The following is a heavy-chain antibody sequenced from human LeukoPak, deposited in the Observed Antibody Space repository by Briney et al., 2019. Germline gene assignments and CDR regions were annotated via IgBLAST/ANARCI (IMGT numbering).Heavy chain of an antibody. Sequence: SETLSLTCSVSGGSISSYYWSWIRQPAGKGLEWIGRVHRSGDTNYNPSLKSRLTMSVETSKNQISLRLRSVSAADTAVYYCARPRSSGWYGVFNIWGQGTMVTVSS. J-gene: IGHJ3*02. D-gene: IGHD6-19*01. CDR3: ARPRSSGWYGVFNI. V-gene: IGHV4-4*07. CDR1: GGSISSYY. CDR2: VHRSGDT.